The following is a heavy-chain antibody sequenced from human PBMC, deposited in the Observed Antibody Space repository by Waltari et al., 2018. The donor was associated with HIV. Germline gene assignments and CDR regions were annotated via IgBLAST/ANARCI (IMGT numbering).Heavy chain of an antibody. J-gene: IGHJ4*02. CDR2: INTQSVNP. D-gene: IGHD3-10*01. V-gene: IGHV7-4-1*02. CDR1: GYTLTNYA. CDR3: ARGPGRSLDY. Sequence: QVQLEQSGSELKKPGASVKVSCKASGYTLTNYAMNWVRQAPGQGLEWVGWINTQSVNPTYDQGVTGRFVFSLETSVSTAYLQISSLKPEDTAVYFCARGPGRSLDYWGQGTLVTVSS.